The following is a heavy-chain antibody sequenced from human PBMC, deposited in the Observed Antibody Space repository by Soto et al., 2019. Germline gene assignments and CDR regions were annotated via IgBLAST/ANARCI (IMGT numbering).Heavy chain of an antibody. J-gene: IGHJ3*01. Sequence: GGSLRLSCAASGFTFSSYSLNWVRQAPGKGLEWVSYITSSGTTVYYADSVKGRFAISRDNAKNSVYLQMNSLRAEDTAVYYCAREEGYCGGGSCFRSAFDLWGQGTVVTVSS. D-gene: IGHD2-15*01. V-gene: IGHV3-48*04. CDR2: ITSSGTTV. CDR3: AREEGYCGGGSCFRSAFDL. CDR1: GFTFSSYS.